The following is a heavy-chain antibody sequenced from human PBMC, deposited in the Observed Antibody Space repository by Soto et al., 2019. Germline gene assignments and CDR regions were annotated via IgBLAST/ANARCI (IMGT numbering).Heavy chain of an antibody. CDR3: ARDTGSCEYQLLWDYYYYYMDV. D-gene: IGHD2-2*01. V-gene: IGHV1-18*01. J-gene: IGHJ6*03. Sequence: ASVKVSCKASGYSFTSYGISWVLQAPGQGLVWMGWISAYNGNTNYAQKLQGRVTMTTHTSTSTAYMEMRSLRSDDTAVYLCARDTGSCEYQLLWDYYYYYMDVWGKGTTVTVSS. CDR1: GYSFTSYG. CDR2: ISAYNGNT.